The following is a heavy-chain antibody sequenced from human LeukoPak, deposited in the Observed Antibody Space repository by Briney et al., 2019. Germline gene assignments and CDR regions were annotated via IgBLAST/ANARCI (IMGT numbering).Heavy chain of an antibody. Sequence: GGSLRLSCEASGLIFSTREMNWVRQAPGKGPEWVSYIISSGSTIYYADSVQGRFTTSRDNAKNLLFLQMNSLGPEDTGVYYCARIDRDFYYMDVWGKGTTVTVSS. CDR3: ARIDRDFYYMDV. CDR2: IISSGSTI. J-gene: IGHJ6*03. V-gene: IGHV3-48*03. CDR1: GLIFSTRE. D-gene: IGHD3-22*01.